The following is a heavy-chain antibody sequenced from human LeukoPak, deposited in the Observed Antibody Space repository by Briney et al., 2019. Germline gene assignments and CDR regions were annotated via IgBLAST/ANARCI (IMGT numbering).Heavy chain of an antibody. CDR3: AKGFLGGWYYFDY. J-gene: IGHJ4*02. Sequence: GGSLRLSCAASGFTVSSYYMSWVRQAPGKGLEWVSAISGSGGSTYYADSVKGRFTISRDNSKNTLYLQMNSLRAEDTAVYYCAKGFLGGWYYFDYRGQGTLVTVSS. D-gene: IGHD6-19*01. CDR2: ISGSGGST. V-gene: IGHV3-23*01. CDR1: GFTVSSYY.